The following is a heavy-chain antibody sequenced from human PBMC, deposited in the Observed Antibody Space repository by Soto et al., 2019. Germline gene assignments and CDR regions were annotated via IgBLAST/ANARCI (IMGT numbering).Heavy chain of an antibody. CDR3: ALRSMAVVPEY. J-gene: IGHJ4*02. Sequence: QVQLQESGPGLVKPSETLSLTCAVSGDSISSYYCMWIRQPPGKGLESIGYLYYGRSANYHPSLRSRVTLSVDTSPNQCSLTLSSMTAADTAVYYCALRSMAVVPEYWGQGTLVSVSS. D-gene: IGHD3-22*01. CDR1: GDSISSYY. V-gene: IGHV4-59*01. CDR2: LYYGRSA.